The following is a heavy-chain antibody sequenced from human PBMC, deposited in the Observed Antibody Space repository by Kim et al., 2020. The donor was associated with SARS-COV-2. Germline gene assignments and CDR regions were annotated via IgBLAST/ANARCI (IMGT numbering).Heavy chain of an antibody. D-gene: IGHD2-21*02. V-gene: IGHV4-34*01. CDR3: ARGLEVTNTIDY. J-gene: IGHJ4*02. CDR2: INHSGST. Sequence: SETLSLTCAVYGGSFSGYYWSWIRQPPGKGLEWIGEINHSGSTNYNPSLKSRVTISVDTSKNQFSLKLSSVTAADTAVYYCARGLEVTNTIDYWGQGTLVTVSS. CDR1: GGSFSGYY.